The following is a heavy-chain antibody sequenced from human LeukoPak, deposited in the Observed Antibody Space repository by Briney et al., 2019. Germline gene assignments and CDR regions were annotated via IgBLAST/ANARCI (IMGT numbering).Heavy chain of an antibody. CDR2: INWNGGST. D-gene: IGHD5-12*01. CDR1: GFTFDDYG. CDR3: ARERSSYEYYFDH. Sequence: GGSLRLSCAASGFTFDDYGMSWDRQAPGKGLEWVSGINWNGGSTGYADSVKGRFTISRDNAKNSLYLQMNSLRAEDTAVFYCARERSSYEYYFDHWGQGTLVTVSS. V-gene: IGHV3-20*04. J-gene: IGHJ4*02.